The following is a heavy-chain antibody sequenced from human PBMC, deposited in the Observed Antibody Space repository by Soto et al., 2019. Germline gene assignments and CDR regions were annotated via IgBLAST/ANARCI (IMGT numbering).Heavy chain of an antibody. CDR1: GGSISSYY. Sequence: PSETLSLTCTVSGGSISSYYWSWIRQPPGKGLEWIGYIYYSGSTNYNPSLKSRVTISVDTSKNQFSLKLSSVTAADTAVYYCARENNWNDGIFDYWGQGTLVTVSS. CDR3: ARENNWNDGIFDY. D-gene: IGHD1-20*01. V-gene: IGHV4-59*01. J-gene: IGHJ4*02. CDR2: IYYSGST.